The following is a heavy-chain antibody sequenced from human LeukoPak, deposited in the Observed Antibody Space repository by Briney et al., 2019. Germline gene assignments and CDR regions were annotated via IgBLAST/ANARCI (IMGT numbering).Heavy chain of an antibody. J-gene: IGHJ3*02. CDR2: IYYSGST. D-gene: IGHD3-22*01. V-gene: IGHV4-39*07. Sequence: ASETLSLTCTLSGGSISSSSYYWGWIRQPPGKGLEWIGSIYYSGSTYYNPSLKSRVTISVDTSKNQFSLKLSSVTAADTAVYYCARDRSYYDSSGYNQGAFDIWGQGTMVTVSS. CDR1: GGSISSSSYY. CDR3: ARDRSYYDSSGYNQGAFDI.